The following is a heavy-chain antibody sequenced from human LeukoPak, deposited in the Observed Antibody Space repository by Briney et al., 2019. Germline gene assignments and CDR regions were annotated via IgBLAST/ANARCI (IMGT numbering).Heavy chain of an antibody. D-gene: IGHD1-26*01. CDR2: IKQDGSEK. Sequence: GGSLRLPCAASGFTFSSYWMTWGRQAPGKGQEWVANIKQDGSEKYCVDSVKGRFTISRDNAKNSLYLQMHSLRAEDTAIYYCARDLGGSQTSWGQGTLVTVSS. CDR1: GFTFSSYW. CDR3: ARDLGGSQTS. J-gene: IGHJ4*02. V-gene: IGHV3-7*01.